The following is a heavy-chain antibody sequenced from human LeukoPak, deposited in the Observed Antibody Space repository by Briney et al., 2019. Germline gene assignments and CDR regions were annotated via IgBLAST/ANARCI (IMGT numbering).Heavy chain of an antibody. V-gene: IGHV1-46*01. J-gene: IGHJ4*02. CDR2: ITPSGGST. D-gene: IGHD2-21*02. CDR1: GYTFTSYY. CDR3: ARPQGAYCGGDCYLDY. Sequence: ASVKVSCKSCGYTFTSYYMHWVRQAPGQGLMWMGIITPSGGSTTYAQKFQGRLTMTRDTSTSTVYMELSSLRSEDTAVYYCARPQGAYCGGDCYLDYWGQGTLVTVSS.